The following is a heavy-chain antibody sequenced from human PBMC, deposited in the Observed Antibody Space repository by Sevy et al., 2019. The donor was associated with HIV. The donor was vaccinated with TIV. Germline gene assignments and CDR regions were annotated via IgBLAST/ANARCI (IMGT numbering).Heavy chain of an antibody. D-gene: IGHD3-22*01. J-gene: IGHJ3*02. CDR3: AREALYYYDSERHYDDAFDM. CDR1: GFTFSSYW. Sequence: GGSLRLSCAASGFTFSSYWMSWVRQAPGKGLEWVANINQDGSDKFYVESVKGRFTISRDNAKNSLYLQLSSLRAEDTAMYFCAREALYYYDSERHYDDAFDMWGPGTMVTVSS. V-gene: IGHV3-7*01. CDR2: INQDGSDK.